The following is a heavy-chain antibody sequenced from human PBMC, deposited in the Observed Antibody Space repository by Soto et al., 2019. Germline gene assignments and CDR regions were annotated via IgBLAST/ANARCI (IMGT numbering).Heavy chain of an antibody. Sequence: GGSLRLSCAASGFTFSSYWMHWVRQAPGKGLVWVSRINSDGSSTSYADSVKGRFTISRDNAKNTLYLQMNSLRAEDTAVYYCARAVRYFDWLFDYWGQGTLVTVSSGKGATSPSSSSDYYYYYGMDVWGQGTTVTVSS. CDR2: INSDGSST. J-gene: IGHJ6*02. CDR3: ARAVRYFDWLFDYWGQGTLVTVSSGKGATSPSSSSDYYYYYGMDV. CDR1: GFTFSSYW. V-gene: IGHV3-74*01. D-gene: IGHD3-9*01.